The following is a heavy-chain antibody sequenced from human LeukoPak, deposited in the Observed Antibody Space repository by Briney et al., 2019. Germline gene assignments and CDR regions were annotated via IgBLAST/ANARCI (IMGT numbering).Heavy chain of an antibody. CDR2: ISAYNGNT. V-gene: IGHV1-18*01. J-gene: IGHJ6*02. CDR1: GYTFTSYG. Sequence: GASVKVSCKASGYTFTSYGISWVRQAPGQGLEWMGWISAYNGNTNYAQKLQGRVTMTSDTSTSTAYMELRSLRSDDTAAYYCAHTYGDYDTYYYYGMDVWGQGTTVTVSS. CDR3: AHTYGDYDTYYYYGMDV. D-gene: IGHD4-17*01.